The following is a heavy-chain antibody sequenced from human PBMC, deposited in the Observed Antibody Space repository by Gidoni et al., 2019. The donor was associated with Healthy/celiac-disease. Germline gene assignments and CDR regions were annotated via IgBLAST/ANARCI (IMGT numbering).Heavy chain of an antibody. V-gene: IGHV1-2*02. CDR3: ARDNYYGSGSYYTSFDP. Sequence: QVQLVQAGAEVKKPGASVKVSCKASGYTFTGYDMHWVRQAPGHGLEWMGWLHPNSGGTHYAQTFQCRVTMTRDTSISTAYMELSRLRSDDTAVYYCARDNYYGSGSYYTSFDPWGQVPLVTVSS. CDR1: GYTFTGYD. D-gene: IGHD3-10*01. J-gene: IGHJ5*02. CDR2: LHPNSGGT.